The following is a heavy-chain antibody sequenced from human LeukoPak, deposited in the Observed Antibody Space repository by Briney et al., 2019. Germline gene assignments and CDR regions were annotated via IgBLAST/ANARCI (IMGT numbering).Heavy chain of an antibody. D-gene: IGHD2-15*01. CDR1: GFTFSSYA. J-gene: IGHJ6*02. V-gene: IGHV3-23*01. CDR2: ISGSGGST. CDR3: ARSKGLQNYYYYGMDV. Sequence: PGGSLRLSCAASGFTFSSYAMSWVRQAPGKGLEWVSAISGSGGSTYYADSVKGRFTISRDNSKNTLYLQMNSLRAEDTAVYYCARSKGLQNYYYYGMDVWGQGTTVTVSS.